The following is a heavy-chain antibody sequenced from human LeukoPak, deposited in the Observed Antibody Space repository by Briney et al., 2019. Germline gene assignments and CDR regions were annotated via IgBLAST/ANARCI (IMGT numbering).Heavy chain of an antibody. CDR1: GFRFSTYG. J-gene: IGHJ4*02. Sequence: GGSLRLSCAASGFRFSTYGMNWVRQAPGKGMEWVSYFSDSSSTIYYADSVKGRFTISRDNAQNSLYLQMNSLRAEDTAVYYCVREWEPRTAPLSFDSWGQGTPVTVSS. D-gene: IGHD1-26*01. V-gene: IGHV3-48*01. CDR2: FSDSSSTI. CDR3: VREWEPRTAPLSFDS.